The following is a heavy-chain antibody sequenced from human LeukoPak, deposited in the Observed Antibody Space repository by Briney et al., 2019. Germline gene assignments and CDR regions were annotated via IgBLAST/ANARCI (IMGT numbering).Heavy chain of an antibody. D-gene: IGHD4-17*01. CDR2: INPYNGNT. Sequence: GASVKVSCKASGYTFTSYGISWVRQAPGQGPECMGWINPYNGNTNYALKVQGRVTMTTDTSTSTACLELRSLESDDTAIYYCAREIYGRFDYWGQGTLVTVSS. CDR1: GYTFTSYG. V-gene: IGHV1-18*01. J-gene: IGHJ4*02. CDR3: AREIYGRFDY.